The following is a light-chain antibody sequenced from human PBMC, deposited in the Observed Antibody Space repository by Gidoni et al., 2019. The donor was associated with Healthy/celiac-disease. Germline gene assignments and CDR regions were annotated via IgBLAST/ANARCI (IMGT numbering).Light chain of an antibody. CDR1: SSDVGGYNS. CDR2: EVS. CDR3: SSYTSSSTVV. J-gene: IGLJ2*01. Sequence: QSPLTQPASVSGSPGQSITISCTGTSSDVGGYNSVSWYQQHPGKAPKLMIYEVSHRPSGVSNRFSGSKSGNTASLTISGLQAEDEADYYCSSYTSSSTVVFGGGTKLTVL. V-gene: IGLV2-14*01.